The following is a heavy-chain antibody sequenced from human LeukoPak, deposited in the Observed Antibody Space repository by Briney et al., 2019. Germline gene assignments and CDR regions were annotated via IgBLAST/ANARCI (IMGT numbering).Heavy chain of an antibody. V-gene: IGHV3-48*02. CDR3: ARDEGVLLWFGKLSHWFDP. CDR2: ISSSSSTI. J-gene: IGHJ5*02. D-gene: IGHD3-10*01. CDR1: GFTFSSYS. Sequence: PGGSLRLSRAASGFTFSSYSMNWVRQAPGKGLEWVSYISSSSSTIYYADSVKGRFTISRDNAKNSLYLQMNSLRDEDTAVYYCARDEGVLLWFGKLSHWFDPWGQGTLVTVSS.